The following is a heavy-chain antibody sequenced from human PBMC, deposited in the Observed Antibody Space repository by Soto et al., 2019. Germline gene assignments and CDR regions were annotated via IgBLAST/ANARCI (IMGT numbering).Heavy chain of an antibody. CDR2: IGSSGRTK. CDR3: ARDAGRFYGIDV. J-gene: IGHJ6*02. CDR1: GFPLNSYE. Sequence: GGSLRLSCAASGFPLNSYEMNWVRQAPGKGLEWVSYIGSSGRTKYYADSVKGRFTISGDNAKNSLYLQMNSLRADDTGVYYCARDAGRFYGIDVWGQGTTVTVSS. V-gene: IGHV3-48*03.